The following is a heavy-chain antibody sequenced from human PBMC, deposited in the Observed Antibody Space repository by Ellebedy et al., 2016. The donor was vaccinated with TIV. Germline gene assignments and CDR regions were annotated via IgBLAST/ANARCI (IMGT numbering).Heavy chain of an antibody. J-gene: IGHJ3*02. CDR3: VSPAGSSGYWEAFDI. V-gene: IGHV3-72*01. CDR2: TRSKANSYTT. CDR1: GFTFSDHY. D-gene: IGHD3-22*01. Sequence: GESLKISCAASGFTFSDHYMDWVRQAPGKGLEWVGRTRSKANSYTTEYAASVKGRFTISRDDSKNSLYLQMNSLKTEDTAVYYCVSPAGSSGYWEAFDIWGQGTMVTVSS.